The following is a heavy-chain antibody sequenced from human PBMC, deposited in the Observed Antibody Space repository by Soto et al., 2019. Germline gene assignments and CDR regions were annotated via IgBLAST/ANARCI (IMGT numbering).Heavy chain of an antibody. D-gene: IGHD2-2*02. V-gene: IGHV1-69*13. CDR3: ARDDCSSTSCYTYYFDY. Sequence: GASVKVSCKASGGTFSSYAISWVRQAPGQGLEWMGGIIPIFGTANYAQKFQGRVTITADESTSTAYMELSSLRSEDTAVYYCARDDCSSTSCYTYYFDYWGQGTLVTVSS. CDR1: GGTFSSYA. CDR2: IIPIFGTA. J-gene: IGHJ4*02.